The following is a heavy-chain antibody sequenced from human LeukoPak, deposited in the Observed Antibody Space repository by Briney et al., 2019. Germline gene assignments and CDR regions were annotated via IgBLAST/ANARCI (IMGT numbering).Heavy chain of an antibody. D-gene: IGHD3-10*01. CDR1: GFTFSSYE. V-gene: IGHV3-48*03. J-gene: IGHJ4*02. Sequence: GGSLRLSCAASGFTFSSYEMHWVRQAPGKGLEWVSYISNSGSTIYYADSVKGRFTISRDNSKNSLYLQMNSLRTEDTALYYCAKGKNTGSYLSHVDYWGQGTLVTVSS. CDR2: ISNSGSTI. CDR3: AKGKNTGSYLSHVDY.